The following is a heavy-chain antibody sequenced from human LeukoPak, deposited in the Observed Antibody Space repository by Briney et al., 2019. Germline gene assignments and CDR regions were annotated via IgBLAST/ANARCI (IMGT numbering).Heavy chain of an antibody. CDR3: ARGKGDYYDSSGWLGFTFDY. CDR2: IYTSGST. J-gene: IGHJ4*02. D-gene: IGHD3-22*01. CDR1: GGSISSYY. Sequence: SETLSLTCTVSGGSISSYYWSWIRQPAGKGLEWIGRIYTSGSTNYNPSLKSRVTMSVDTSKNQFSLKLSSVTAADTAVYYCARGKGDYYDSSGWLGFTFDYWGQGTLVTVSS. V-gene: IGHV4-4*07.